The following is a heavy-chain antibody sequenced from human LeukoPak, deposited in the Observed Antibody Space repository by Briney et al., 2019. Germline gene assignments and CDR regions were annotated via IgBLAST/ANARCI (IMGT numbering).Heavy chain of an antibody. CDR1: GGSISSYY. D-gene: IGHD2-15*01. V-gene: IGHV4-4*07. J-gene: IGHJ3*02. Sequence: SETLSLTCTVSGGSISSYYWSWIRQPAGKGLEWIGRIYTSGSTNYNPSLKSRVTMSVDTSKNQLSLKLSSVTAADTAVYYCARDDAYCSGGSCYPDAFDIWGQGTMVTVSS. CDR3: ARDDAYCSGGSCYPDAFDI. CDR2: IYTSGST.